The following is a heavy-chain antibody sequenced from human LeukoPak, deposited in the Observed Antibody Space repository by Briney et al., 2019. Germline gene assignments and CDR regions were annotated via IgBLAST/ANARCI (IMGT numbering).Heavy chain of an antibody. CDR2: ISYDGSNK. V-gene: IGHV3-30-3*01. CDR3: ARDLYYFGSGIDMVFDY. D-gene: IGHD3-10*01. CDR1: GFSGYA. J-gene: IGHJ4*02. Sequence: PGGSPRLSCAASGFSGYAMHWVRQAPGKGLEWVAVISYDGSNKYYADSVKGRFTVSRDNSKNTLHLQMNSLRAEDTAVYYCARDLYYFGSGIDMVFDYWGQGTLVTVSS.